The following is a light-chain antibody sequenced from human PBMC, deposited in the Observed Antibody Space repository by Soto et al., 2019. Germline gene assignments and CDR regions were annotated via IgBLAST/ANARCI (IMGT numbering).Light chain of an antibody. Sequence: IVLTQSPGTLSLSPGERATLSCRASQGVRTHLAWYQQKPGQAPRLLIYDASNRATGVPARFSGSGSGTDFTLTISSLEPEDYGVYYCQQRSNWPPITFGQGTQLEIK. J-gene: IGKJ5*01. V-gene: IGKV3-11*01. CDR1: QGVRTH. CDR2: DAS. CDR3: QQRSNWPPIT.